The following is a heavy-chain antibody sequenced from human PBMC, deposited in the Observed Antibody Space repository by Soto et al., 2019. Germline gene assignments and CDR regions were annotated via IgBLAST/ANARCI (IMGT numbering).Heavy chain of an antibody. V-gene: IGHV4-59*08. Sequence: PSETLSLTCTVSGGSISSYYWSWIRQPPGKGLEWIGYIYYSGSTNYNPSLKSRVTISVDTSKNQFSLKLSSVTAADTAVYYCARRNPPRMDVWGQGTTVTVSS. CDR2: IYYSGST. CDR3: ARRNPPRMDV. J-gene: IGHJ6*02. CDR1: GGSISSYY.